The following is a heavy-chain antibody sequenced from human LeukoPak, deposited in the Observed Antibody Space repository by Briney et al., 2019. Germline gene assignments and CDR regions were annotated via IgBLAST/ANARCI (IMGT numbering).Heavy chain of an antibody. CDR1: GFTFSNAW. D-gene: IGHD3-9*01. CDR2: IKSKTDGGTT. J-gene: IGHJ4*02. Sequence: GGSLRLSCAASGFTFSNAWMSWVRQAPGKGLEWVGRIKSKTDGGTTDDAAPVKGRFTISRDDSKNTLYLQMNSLKTEDTAVYYCTTVSRYFVTPNDYWGQGTLVTVSS. CDR3: TTVSRYFVTPNDY. V-gene: IGHV3-15*01.